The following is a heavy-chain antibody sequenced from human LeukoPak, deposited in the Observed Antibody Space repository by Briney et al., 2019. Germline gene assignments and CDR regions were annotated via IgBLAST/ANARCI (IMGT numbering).Heavy chain of an antibody. V-gene: IGHV1-69*05. Sequence: SVKVSCKASGDSFNAYAISWVQQAPGQGLEWIGGIIPIFGTSNYAQKLQGRVTISTDESTSTAYMEVSSLRSEDTAIYYCARGLDASMETAYDYWGQGTLVTVSS. CDR2: IIPIFGTS. CDR3: ARGLDASMETAYDY. D-gene: IGHD5-18*01. CDR1: GDSFNAYA. J-gene: IGHJ4*02.